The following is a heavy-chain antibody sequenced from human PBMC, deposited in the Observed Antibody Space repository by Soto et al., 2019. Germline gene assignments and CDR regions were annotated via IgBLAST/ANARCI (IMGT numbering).Heavy chain of an antibody. V-gene: IGHV1-2*02. Sequence: WASVKVSCKASGYTFTGYYMHWVRQAPGQGLEWMGWINPNSGGTNYAQKFQGRVTMTRDTSISTAYMELSRLRSDDTAVYYCARITMIVVVNPDAFDIWGQGTMVTVSS. D-gene: IGHD3-22*01. J-gene: IGHJ3*02. CDR2: INPNSGGT. CDR3: ARITMIVVVNPDAFDI. CDR1: GYTFTGYY.